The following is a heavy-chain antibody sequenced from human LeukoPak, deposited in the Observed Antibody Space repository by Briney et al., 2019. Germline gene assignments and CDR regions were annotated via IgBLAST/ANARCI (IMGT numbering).Heavy chain of an antibody. CDR2: INPNSGDT. Sequence: GASVKVSCKASGYTFTGYYMHWVRQAPGQGLEWIGWINPNSGDTNYAQKFQGRVTMTRDTSIRTAYMELSRLRSDDTAVYYCARDQDIVAAIIDYWGQGTLVTVSS. V-gene: IGHV1-2*02. D-gene: IGHD5-12*01. CDR1: GYTFTGYY. CDR3: ARDQDIVAAIIDY. J-gene: IGHJ4*02.